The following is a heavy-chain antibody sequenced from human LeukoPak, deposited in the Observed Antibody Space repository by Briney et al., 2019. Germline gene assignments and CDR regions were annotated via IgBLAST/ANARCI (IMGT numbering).Heavy chain of an antibody. V-gene: IGHV3-74*01. CDR3: TGHHQAYSRTY. J-gene: IGHJ4*02. D-gene: IGHD4-11*01. Sequence: GGSLRLSCAGSGFTFSSYWMHWVRHAPGKGLVWVSRISTDASSTTYADSVKGRFTISRDNAKDTLYLQMNSLRAEDTAVYYCTGHHQAYSRTYWGQGTLVTVSS. CDR1: GFTFSSYW. CDR2: ISTDASST.